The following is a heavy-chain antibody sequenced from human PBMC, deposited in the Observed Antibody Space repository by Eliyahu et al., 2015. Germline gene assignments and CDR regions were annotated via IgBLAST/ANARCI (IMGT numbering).Heavy chain of an antibody. V-gene: IGHV4-4*02. CDR1: GGSFGSXXW. J-gene: IGHJ4*02. Sequence: QVHLQESGPGLVKPSGTLSLTXAVXGGSFGSXXWWNWVRQSPGKGLEWIGQVSHIGSPTYHPSLQSRVSISIDHSKNQFSLNLRSATAADTAVYYCARRHYFAPGTLSIDYWGQGLLVTVSS. CDR2: VSHIGSP. D-gene: IGHD3-9*01. CDR3: ARRHYFAPGTLSIDY.